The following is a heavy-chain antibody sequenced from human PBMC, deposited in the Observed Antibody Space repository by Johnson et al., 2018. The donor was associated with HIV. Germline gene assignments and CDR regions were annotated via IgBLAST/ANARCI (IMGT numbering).Heavy chain of an antibody. V-gene: IGHV3-15*01. CDR1: GFTFSNYW. D-gene: IGHD3-10*01. CDR3: TTDRVRVEDAFDI. J-gene: IGHJ3*02. Sequence: VQLVESGGGLVQPGGSLRLSCAASGFTFSNYWMSWVRLAPGKGLEWVGRIKSKTDGGTTDYAAPVKGRFTISRDDSKNTLYLQMNSLKTEDTAVYYCTTDRVRVEDAFDIWGQGTMVTGSS. CDR2: IKSKTDGGTT.